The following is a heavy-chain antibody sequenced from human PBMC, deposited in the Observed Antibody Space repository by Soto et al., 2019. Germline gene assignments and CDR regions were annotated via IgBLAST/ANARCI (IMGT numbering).Heavy chain of an antibody. V-gene: IGHV4-4*07. CDR3: ARDPGTSMIENYYNGMDV. CDR2: IYTSGSS. Sequence: SDTLSLTCTVSGDSIRNYFWSWIRQPAGKGLEWIGRIYTSGSSNYNPSLKSRLTMSVDTSKNQVSLNLRSVTAADTAVYYCARDPGTSMIENYYNGMDVWGRGTTVTVSS. CDR1: GDSIRNYF. J-gene: IGHJ6*02. D-gene: IGHD3-16*01.